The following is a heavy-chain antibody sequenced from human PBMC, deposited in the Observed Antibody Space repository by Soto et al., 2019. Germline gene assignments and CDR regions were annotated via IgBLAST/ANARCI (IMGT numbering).Heavy chain of an antibody. CDR1: GGTFSSYT. CDR3: ARRGYCSSTSCDDY. V-gene: IGHV1-69*02. D-gene: IGHD2-2*01. CDR2: IIPILGIA. J-gene: IGHJ4*02. Sequence: VQLVQSGAEVKKPGSSVKVSCKASGGTFSSYTISWVRQAPGQGLEWMGRIIPILGIANYAQKFQGRVTITADKSTSTAYMELSSLRSEDTAVYYCARRGYCSSTSCDDYWGQGTLVTVSS.